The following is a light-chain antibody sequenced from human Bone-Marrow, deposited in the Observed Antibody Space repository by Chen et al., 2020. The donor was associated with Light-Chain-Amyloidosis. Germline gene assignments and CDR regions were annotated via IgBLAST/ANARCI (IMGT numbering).Light chain of an antibody. V-gene: IGKV3-15*01. Sequence: IVMTQSPATLSVSPGERATLSCRASRNINSNLAWYQQKPGQAPRLLIYGASTRVTGTPARFSGSESGTEFTLTISSLQSEDFAVYYCQQYDNWFRTFGQGTKVEIK. CDR2: GAS. CDR3: QQYDNWFRT. CDR1: RNINSN. J-gene: IGKJ1*01.